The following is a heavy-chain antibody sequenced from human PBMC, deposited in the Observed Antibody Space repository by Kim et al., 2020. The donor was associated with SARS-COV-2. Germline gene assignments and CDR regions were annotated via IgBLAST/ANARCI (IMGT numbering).Heavy chain of an antibody. J-gene: IGHJ6*02. Sequence: GGSLRLSCTASGFTFTSYWMTWVRQAPGKGLEWVANINQDGSGINYVDSVKGRFVISRDDPKNSLYLQMNDLRAEDTAVYYCGRYMDDWGQGATVTVSS. CDR2: INQDGSGI. CDR1: GFTFTSYW. V-gene: IGHV3-7*03. CDR3: GRYMDD.